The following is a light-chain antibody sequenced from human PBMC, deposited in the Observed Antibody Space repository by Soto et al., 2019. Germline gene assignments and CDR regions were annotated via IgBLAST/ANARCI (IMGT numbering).Light chain of an antibody. J-gene: IGKJ2*01. V-gene: IGKV3D-15*01. Sequence: EIVMTQSPATLSVSPGERATLYCRASQTVSSNLAWYQQKRGQAPRLLIYGASTRATGIPARFSGSGSGTEFTLTLSSLESEDFAVYFCQQYNNWPPYTFGQGTKVDIK. CDR3: QQYNNWPPYT. CDR2: GAS. CDR1: QTVSSN.